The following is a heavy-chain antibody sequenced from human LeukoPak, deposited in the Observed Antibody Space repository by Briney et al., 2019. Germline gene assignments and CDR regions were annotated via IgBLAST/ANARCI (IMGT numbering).Heavy chain of an antibody. D-gene: IGHD3-22*01. CDR2: IKQDGSEK. J-gene: IGHJ6*01. CDR3: ARDRGYYDSGGYLRYYYYGMDV. CDR1: GFTFSSYW. Sequence: GGSLRLSCAASGFTFSSYWMSWVRQAPGKGLEWVANIKQDGSEKYYVDSVKGRFTISRDNAKNSLYLQMNSLRAEDTAVYYCARDRGYYDSGGYLRYYYYGMDVWGQGTTVTVSS. V-gene: IGHV3-7*01.